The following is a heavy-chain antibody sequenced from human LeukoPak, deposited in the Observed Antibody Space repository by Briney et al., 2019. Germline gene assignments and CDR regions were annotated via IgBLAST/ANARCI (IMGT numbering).Heavy chain of an antibody. Sequence: PGGSLRLSCAASGFTFSSYAMHWVRQAPGKGLEWVAVISYDGSNKYYADSVKGRFTISRDNSKNTLYLQMNSLRAEDTAVYYCARGPGGFMVRGVIHYYYYGMDVWGQGTTVTVSS. CDR2: ISYDGSNK. D-gene: IGHD3-10*01. J-gene: IGHJ6*02. CDR1: GFTFSSYA. V-gene: IGHV3-30-3*01. CDR3: ARGPGGFMVRGVIHYYYYGMDV.